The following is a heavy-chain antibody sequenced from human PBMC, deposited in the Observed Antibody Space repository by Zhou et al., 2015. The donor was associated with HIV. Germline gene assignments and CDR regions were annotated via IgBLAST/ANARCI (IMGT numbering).Heavy chain of an antibody. CDR1: GGTFSSSS. CDR2: IIPIIGVT. D-gene: IGHD1-1*01. J-gene: IGHJ3*02. Sequence: QVQLVQSGAEGKKPGSSVKVSCKTSGGTFSSSSISWVRQAPGEGLEWMGRIIPIIGVTDYAQKFQERFTITAETSTTTASMELRSLRSDDTAVYYCASVEKLERRFDAFDIWGQGTMVTVSS. V-gene: IGHV1-69*02. CDR3: ASVEKLERRFDAFDI.